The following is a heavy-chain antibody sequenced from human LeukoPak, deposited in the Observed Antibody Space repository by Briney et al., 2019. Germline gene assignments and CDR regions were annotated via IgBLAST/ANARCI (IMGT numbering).Heavy chain of an antibody. CDR2: ISAYNGNT. CDR3: ARDLAPGYSSSWSPNDAFDI. D-gene: IGHD6-13*01. Sequence: ASVKVSCKASGYTFTSYGISWVRQAPGQGLEWMGWISAYNGNTNYAQKLQGRVTMTTDTSTSTAYMELRSLRSDDTAVYYCARDLAPGYSSSWSPNDAFDIWGQGTMVTVSS. CDR1: GYTFTSYG. J-gene: IGHJ3*02. V-gene: IGHV1-18*01.